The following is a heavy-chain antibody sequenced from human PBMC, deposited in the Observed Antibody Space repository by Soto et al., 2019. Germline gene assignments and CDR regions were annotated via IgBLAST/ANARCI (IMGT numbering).Heavy chain of an antibody. CDR3: ARGVRFLEWLVFRSTAGGVYFDY. J-gene: IGHJ4*02. CDR2: IKQDGSEK. Sequence: EVQLVESGGGLVQPGGSLRLSCAASGFTFSSYWMRWVRQAPGKGLEWVANIKQDGSEKYYVDSVKGRFTISRDNAKNSLSLQMNSLRAEDTAVYYCARGVRFLEWLVFRSTAGGVYFDYWGQGTLVTVSS. V-gene: IGHV3-7*01. D-gene: IGHD3-3*01. CDR1: GFTFSSYW.